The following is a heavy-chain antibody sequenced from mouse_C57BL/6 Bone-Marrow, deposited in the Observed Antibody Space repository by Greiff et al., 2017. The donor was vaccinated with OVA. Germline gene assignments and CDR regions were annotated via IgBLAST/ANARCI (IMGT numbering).Heavy chain of an antibody. D-gene: IGHD2-1*01. Sequence: QVQLQQSGAELARPGASVKLSCKASGYTFTSYGISWVKQRTGQGLEWIGEIYPRSGNTYYNEKFKGKATLTADKSSSTAYMELRSLTSEDAAGYFCASEGYGNYLDYWGQGTSVTVSS. CDR2: IYPRSGNT. J-gene: IGHJ4*01. V-gene: IGHV1-81*01. CDR3: ASEGYGNYLDY. CDR1: GYTFTSYG.